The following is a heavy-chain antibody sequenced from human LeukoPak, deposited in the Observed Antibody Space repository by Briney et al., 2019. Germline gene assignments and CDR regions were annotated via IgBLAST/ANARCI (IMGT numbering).Heavy chain of an antibody. V-gene: IGHV3-23*01. D-gene: IGHD1-26*01. Sequence: GGSLRLSCAASGFTFSSYAMSWVRQAPRKGLEWVSAISGSGGSTYYADSVKGRFTISRDNSKNTLYLQMNSLRAEDTAVYYCASWGEGALDNWGQGTLVTVSS. CDR3: ASWGEGALDN. J-gene: IGHJ4*02. CDR1: GFTFSSYA. CDR2: ISGSGGST.